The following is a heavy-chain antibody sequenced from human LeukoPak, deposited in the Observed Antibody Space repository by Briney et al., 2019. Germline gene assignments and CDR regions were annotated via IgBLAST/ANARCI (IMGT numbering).Heavy chain of an antibody. V-gene: IGHV4-4*07. CDR2: IYTSGST. J-gene: IGHJ5*02. Sequence: PSETLSLTCTVSGDSMNNYYWSWIRQPAGMGLEWIGRIYTSGSTNYNPSLKSRVTISVDTSKNQFSLKLSSVTAADTAVYYCARGYSFDPWGQGTLVTVSS. D-gene: IGHD6-13*01. CDR1: GDSMNNYY. CDR3: ARGYSFDP.